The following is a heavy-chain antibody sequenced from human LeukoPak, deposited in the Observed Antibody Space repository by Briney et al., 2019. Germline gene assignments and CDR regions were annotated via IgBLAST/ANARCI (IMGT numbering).Heavy chain of an antibody. V-gene: IGHV4-4*07. D-gene: IGHD4-17*01. CDR1: GGSISSYY. CDR3: ASYGDYVEVFDI. J-gene: IGHJ3*02. CDR2: IYSSGST. Sequence: SGTLSLTCTVSGGSISSYYWSWIRQPAGKGLEWVGRIYSSGSTNYNPSLKSRVTMSVDTSKNQLSLKLSSVTAADTAVYYCASYGDYVEVFDIWGQGTVVNVSS.